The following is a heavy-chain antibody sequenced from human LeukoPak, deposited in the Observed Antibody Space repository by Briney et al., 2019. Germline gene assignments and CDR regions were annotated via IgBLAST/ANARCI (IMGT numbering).Heavy chain of an antibody. V-gene: IGHV4-4*07. CDR1: GGSISSYY. J-gene: IGHJ4*02. D-gene: IGHD6-13*01. Sequence: SETLSLTCTVSGGSISSYYWSWIRQPAGKGLEWIGRIYSSGNTKYNPSLKSRVTMSVDTSKNQFSLKLSSVTAADTAVYYCARDRSSWYDPLFDYWGQGTLVTVSS. CDR3: ARDRSSWYDPLFDY. CDR2: IYSSGNT.